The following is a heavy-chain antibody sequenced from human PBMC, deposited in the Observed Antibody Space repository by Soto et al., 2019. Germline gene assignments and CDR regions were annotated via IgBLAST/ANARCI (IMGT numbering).Heavy chain of an antibody. Sequence: QVQLQESGPGLVKPSETLSLTCTVSGGSISSYYWSWIRQPPGKGLEWIGYIYYSGSTNYNPSLRSRVTISVDTSKNQFSLKLSSVTAADTAVYYCAGVRSVEMATIESYYFDYWGQGTLVTVSS. CDR2: IYYSGST. CDR3: AGVRSVEMATIESYYFDY. CDR1: GGSISSYY. D-gene: IGHD5-12*01. J-gene: IGHJ4*02. V-gene: IGHV4-59*01.